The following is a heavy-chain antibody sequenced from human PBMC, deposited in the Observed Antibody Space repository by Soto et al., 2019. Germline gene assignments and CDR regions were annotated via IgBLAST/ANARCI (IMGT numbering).Heavy chain of an antibody. CDR2: IIPILGIA. V-gene: IGHV1-69*02. CDR3: ATTPIYCSGGSCSLDY. Sequence: QVQLVQSGAEVKKPGSSVKVSCKASGGTFSSYTISWVRQAPGQGLEWMGRIIPILGIANYAQKFQGRVTITADKSTSTAYMELSSLRSEDTAVYYCATTPIYCSGGSCSLDYWGQGTLVTVSS. J-gene: IGHJ4*02. CDR1: GGTFSSYT. D-gene: IGHD2-15*01.